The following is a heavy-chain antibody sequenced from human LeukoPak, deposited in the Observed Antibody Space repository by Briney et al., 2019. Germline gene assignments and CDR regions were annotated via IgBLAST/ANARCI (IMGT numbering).Heavy chain of an antibody. J-gene: IGHJ6*02. V-gene: IGHV3-73*01. CDR1: GFTFSGSA. CDR2: IRSKANSYAT. D-gene: IGHD2-2*01. CDR3: YWRYCSSTSCLLYGMDV. Sequence: GRSLKLSCAASGFTFSGSAMHWVRQASGKGLEWVGRIRSKANSYATAYAASVKGRFTISRDDSKNTAYLQMNSLKTGDTAVYYCYWRYCSSTSCLLYGMDVWGQGTTVTVSS.